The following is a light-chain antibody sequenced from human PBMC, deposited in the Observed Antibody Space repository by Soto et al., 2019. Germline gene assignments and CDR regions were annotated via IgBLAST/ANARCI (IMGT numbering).Light chain of an antibody. CDR3: QQSYSTSPWT. CDR1: QSISSY. V-gene: IGKV1-39*01. Sequence: DIQMTQSPSSLSASVGDRVTITCRASQSISSYLNWYQQKPGKAPKLLIYAASSLQSGVPSRFSGSGSGTDFTLTISSLLPEDFATYYCQQSYSTSPWTFGQGTKVEIK. CDR2: AAS. J-gene: IGKJ1*01.